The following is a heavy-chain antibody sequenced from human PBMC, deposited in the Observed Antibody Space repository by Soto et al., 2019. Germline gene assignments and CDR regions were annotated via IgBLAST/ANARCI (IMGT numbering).Heavy chain of an antibody. CDR1: GFTFSSYG. CDR3: ARDRLYYDFWSGYDY. J-gene: IGHJ4*02. V-gene: IGHV3-74*01. D-gene: IGHD3-3*01. CDR2: INSDGSST. Sequence: GGPLRLSCAASGFTFSSYGMHWVRQAPGKGLVWVSRINSDGSSTSYADSVKGRFTISRDNAKNTLYLQMNSLRAEDTAVYYCARDRLYYDFWSGYDYWGQGTLVTVSS.